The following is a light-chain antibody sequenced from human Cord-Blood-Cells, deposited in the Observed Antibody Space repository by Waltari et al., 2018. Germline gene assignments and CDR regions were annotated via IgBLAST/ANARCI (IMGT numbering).Light chain of an antibody. Sequence: MRMIRSPSSLAASTRDSVTSTCRASQGISSYLAWYQQKPGKAPKLLIYAASTLQSGVPSRFSGSGSGTDFTLTISCLQSEDFATYYCQQYYSYPFTFGPGTKVDIK. CDR1: QGISSY. CDR3: QQYYSYPFT. V-gene: IGKV1-8*01. J-gene: IGKJ3*01. CDR2: AAS.